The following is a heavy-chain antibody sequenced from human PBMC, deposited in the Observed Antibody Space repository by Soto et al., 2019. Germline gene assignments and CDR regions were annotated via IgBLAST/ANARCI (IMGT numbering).Heavy chain of an antibody. D-gene: IGHD1-20*01. J-gene: IGHJ5*02. CDR1: GFTFSNYA. CDR3: AKDSRDNSPTRDPFDT. V-gene: IGHV3-23*01. Sequence: EVQLLESGGDFVQPGGSLRLACEASGFTFSNYAMSWVRQAPGQGLEWVSSISGGSSKKNYADSVKCRFTISRDNSKNTLFLQMSSLRVEDTAVYFCAKDSRDNSPTRDPFDTWGQGTLVTVSS. CDR2: ISGGSSKK.